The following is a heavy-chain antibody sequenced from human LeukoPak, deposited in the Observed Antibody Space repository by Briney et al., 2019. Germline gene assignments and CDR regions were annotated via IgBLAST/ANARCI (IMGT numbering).Heavy chain of an antibody. J-gene: IGHJ1*01. Sequence: GGSLRLSCAASGFTFSSYSVNWVRQTPGKGLEWVSYISTGSQTIYYADSVRGRFTISRDNAKNSLYLQMNSLRAEDTAVYYCAKGLYYYDSSGYPHWGQGTLVTVSS. CDR2: ISTGSQTI. D-gene: IGHD3-22*01. CDR1: GFTFSSYS. CDR3: AKGLYYYDSSGYPH. V-gene: IGHV3-48*01.